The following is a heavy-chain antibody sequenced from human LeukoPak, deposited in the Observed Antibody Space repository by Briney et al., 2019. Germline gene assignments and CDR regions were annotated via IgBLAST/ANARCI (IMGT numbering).Heavy chain of an antibody. V-gene: IGHV3-48*04. D-gene: IGHD3-9*01. J-gene: IGHJ4*02. CDR2: ISSSSTTI. CDR1: GFTFSSYS. Sequence: PGGSLRLSCVASGFTFSSYSITWVRQAPGQGLESVSYISSSSTTIYYADSVKGRFTITRDNAKNSLYLQMNSLRAEDTAVYYCARSFYYDALTGYYFFDYWGQGTLVTVSS. CDR3: ARSFYYDALTGYYFFDY.